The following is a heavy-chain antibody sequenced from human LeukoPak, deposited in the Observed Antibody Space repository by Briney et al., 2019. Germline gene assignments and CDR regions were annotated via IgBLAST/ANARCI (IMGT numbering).Heavy chain of an antibody. CDR1: GYTFTSYG. CDR3: ARAPNTYYYDSSGYLCTC. CDR2: ISAYNGNT. J-gene: IGHJ4*02. D-gene: IGHD3-22*01. Sequence: ASVKVSCKASGYTFTSYGISWVRQAPGQGLEWMGWISAYNGNTNYAQKLQGRVTMTTDTSTSTAYMELRSLRSDDTAVYYCARAPNTYYYDSSGYLCTCWGQGTLVTVSS. V-gene: IGHV1-18*01.